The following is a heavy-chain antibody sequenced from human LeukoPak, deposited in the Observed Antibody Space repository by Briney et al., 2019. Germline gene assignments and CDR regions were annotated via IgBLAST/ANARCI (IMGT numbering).Heavy chain of an antibody. Sequence: GGSLRFSCAASGFTFSSYSMNWVRKAPGKGLEWVSSISSSSSYIYYADSVKGRFTISRDNAKNSLYLQMNSLRAEDTAVYYCARVADYGDYFDYWGQGTLVTVSS. D-gene: IGHD4-17*01. V-gene: IGHV3-21*01. CDR3: ARVADYGDYFDY. J-gene: IGHJ4*02. CDR1: GFTFSSYS. CDR2: ISSSSSYI.